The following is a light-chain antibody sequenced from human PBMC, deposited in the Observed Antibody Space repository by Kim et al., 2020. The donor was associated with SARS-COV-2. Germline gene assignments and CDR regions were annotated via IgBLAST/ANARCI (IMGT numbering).Light chain of an antibody. CDR2: SDY. CDR3: AVWDESLRGRL. CDR1: SSNIGSNT. V-gene: IGLV1-44*01. Sequence: ELTQPPSASGTPGQRVTISCSGSSSNIGSNTVNWYQQLPGTAPKLLIYSDYQRASGVPDRFSGSRSGTSASLAISGLLSEDEADYYCAVWDESLRGRLFGTGTKVTVL. J-gene: IGLJ1*01.